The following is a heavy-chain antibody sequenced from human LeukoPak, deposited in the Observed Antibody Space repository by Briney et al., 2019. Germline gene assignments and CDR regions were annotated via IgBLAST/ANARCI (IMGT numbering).Heavy chain of an antibody. CDR3: ARDRADFWSGYYGAWFDP. V-gene: IGHV4-59*01. J-gene: IGHJ5*02. D-gene: IGHD3-3*01. CDR2: IYYSGST. Sequence: KPSETLSLTCTVSGGSISNYYWSWIRQAPGKGLEWIGNIYYSGSTNYNPSLKSRVTISVDTSKNQFSLKLSSVTAADTAVYYCARDRADFWSGYYGAWFDPWGQGTLVTVSS. CDR1: GGSISNYY.